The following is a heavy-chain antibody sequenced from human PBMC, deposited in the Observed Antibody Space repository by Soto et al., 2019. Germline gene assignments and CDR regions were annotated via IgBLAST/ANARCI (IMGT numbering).Heavy chain of an antibody. CDR2: INPNSGGT. V-gene: IGHV1-2*04. J-gene: IGHJ4*02. D-gene: IGHD2-21*02. Sequence: QVQLVQSGAEVKKPGASVKVSCKASGYTFTGYYMHWVRQAPGQGLEWMGWINPNSGGTNYAQEFQGWVTMTRDTSISTAYMELSRLRSDDTAVYYCARGNCGGDCYPDYWGQGTLVTVSS. CDR3: ARGNCGGDCYPDY. CDR1: GYTFTGYY.